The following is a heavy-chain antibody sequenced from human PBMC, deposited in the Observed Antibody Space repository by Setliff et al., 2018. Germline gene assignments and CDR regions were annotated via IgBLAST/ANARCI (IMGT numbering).Heavy chain of an antibody. D-gene: IGHD4-17*01. CDR3: ARDPREGDYGDSYAAYYYYGMDV. V-gene: IGHV1-18*01. Sequence: ASVKVSCKASGYTFTSYGISWVRQAPGQGLEWMGWISAYNGNTNYAQKLQGRVTMTTDTSTSTAYMELSSLRSDDTAVYYCARDPREGDYGDSYAAYYYYGMDVWGQGTTVTVSS. CDR1: GYTFTSYG. J-gene: IGHJ6*02. CDR2: ISAYNGNT.